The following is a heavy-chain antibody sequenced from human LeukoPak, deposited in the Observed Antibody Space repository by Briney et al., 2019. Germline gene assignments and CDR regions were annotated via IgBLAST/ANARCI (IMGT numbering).Heavy chain of an antibody. J-gene: IGHJ6*03. Sequence: SETLSLTCTVSGVSISSSNSYWGWIRQPPGKGLEWIGSIYYSGNTYYNASLKSQVSISIDTSKNQFSLKLTSVTAADTAVYYCAREVFGVDYYYYMDVWGKGTTVTVSS. V-gene: IGHV4-39*02. CDR1: GVSISSSNSY. D-gene: IGHD3-3*01. CDR3: AREVFGVDYYYYMDV. CDR2: IYYSGNT.